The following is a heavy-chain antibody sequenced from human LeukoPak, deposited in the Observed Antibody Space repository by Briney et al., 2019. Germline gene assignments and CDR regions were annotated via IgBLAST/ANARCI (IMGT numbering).Heavy chain of an antibody. J-gene: IGHJ6*02. CDR2: IGPSGSTI. CDR1: GFTFSSYD. D-gene: IGHD2/OR15-2a*01. Sequence: GGSLRLSCAASGFTFSSYDMNWVRQAPGEGLEWVSYIGPSGSTIFYADSVKGRFTVSRDNAKKSLYLQMDSLRADDTAVYYCARDISAAGHYYHYYTMDVWGQGTTVTVSS. V-gene: IGHV3-48*04. CDR3: ARDISAAGHYYHYYTMDV.